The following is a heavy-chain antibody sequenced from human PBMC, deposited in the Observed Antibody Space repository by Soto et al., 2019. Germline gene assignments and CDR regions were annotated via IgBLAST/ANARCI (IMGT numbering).Heavy chain of an antibody. CDR2: INHSGST. CDR3: ARGGGKWPRLSPFDY. D-gene: IGHD5-12*01. J-gene: IGHJ4*02. CDR1: GGSFSGYY. V-gene: IGHV4-34*01. Sequence: QVQLQQWGAGLLKPSETLSLTCAVYGGSFSGYYWSWIRQPPGKGLEWIGEINHSGSTNYNPSLKSRVTISVDTSKNQFSLKLSSVTAADTAVYYCARGGGKWPRLSPFDYWGQGTLVTVSS.